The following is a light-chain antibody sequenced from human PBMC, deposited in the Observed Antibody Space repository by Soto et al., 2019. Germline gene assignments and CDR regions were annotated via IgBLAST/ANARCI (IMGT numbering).Light chain of an antibody. CDR2: GAS. Sequence: EIVLTQSPGTLSLSPGERATLSCRASQSVSSSYLAWYQQKPGQAPRLLIYGASRKATCIPDRFSGSGSGKDFTFTISRMEPEDFAVYYCQQYGSSSTWTFGQGTKVEIK. V-gene: IGKV3-20*01. CDR1: QSVSSSY. J-gene: IGKJ1*01. CDR3: QQYGSSSTWT.